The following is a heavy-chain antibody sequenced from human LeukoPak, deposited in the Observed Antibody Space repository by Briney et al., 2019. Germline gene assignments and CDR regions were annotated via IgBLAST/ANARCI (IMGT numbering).Heavy chain of an antibody. J-gene: IGHJ3*02. D-gene: IGHD6-13*01. Sequence: SETLSLTCTVSGGSISSYCWSWIRQPAGKGLEWIGRIYTSGSTNYNPSLKSRVTMSVDTSKNQLSLKLSSVTAADTALYYCARGGRSSWGDAFDIWGLGTMVTVSS. CDR2: IYTSGST. V-gene: IGHV4-4*07. CDR1: GGSISSYC. CDR3: ARGGRSSWGDAFDI.